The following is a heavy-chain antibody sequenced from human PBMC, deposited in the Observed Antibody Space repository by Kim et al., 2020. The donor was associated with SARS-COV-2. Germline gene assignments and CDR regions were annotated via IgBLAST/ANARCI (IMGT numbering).Heavy chain of an antibody. V-gene: IGHV3-23*01. CDR1: GFTFINYA. Sequence: GGSLRLSCAASGFTFINYAMSWVRQAPGKGLEWVSAFSSGSGGVTYYADSVKGRFTISRDNSKNTLYLQMNSLRAEDTAVYYCAEDYRGGYSGYDIGDWGQGTLVTVSS. D-gene: IGHD5-12*01. CDR2: FSSGSGGVT. J-gene: IGHJ4*02. CDR3: AEDYRGGYSGYDIGD.